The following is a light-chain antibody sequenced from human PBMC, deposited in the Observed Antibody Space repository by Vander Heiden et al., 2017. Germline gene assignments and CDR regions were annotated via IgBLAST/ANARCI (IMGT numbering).Light chain of an antibody. CDR2: DDS. CDR3: QVWDTSSDHVL. CDR1: NIGSKT. Sequence: SYVLTQPPSVSVAPGKTARITCGGTNIGSKTVHWYQQSPGQAPVLVVFDDSDRPSGIPERLSGSNSGNAATLTISRVEAGDEADYYCQVWDTSSDHVLFGGGTKLTVL. J-gene: IGLJ2*01. V-gene: IGLV3-21*03.